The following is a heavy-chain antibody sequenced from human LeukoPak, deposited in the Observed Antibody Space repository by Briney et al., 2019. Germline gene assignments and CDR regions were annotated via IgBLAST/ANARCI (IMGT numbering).Heavy chain of an antibody. CDR1: GGSIGSSTYY. CDR3: ARFEHFDAFDI. D-gene: IGHD3-3*02. Sequence: PSETLSLTCTVSGGSIGSSTYYWGWIRQPPGQGLEWIGSIYYSGSTYYNPSLKSRVTISVDTSKNQFSLKLSSVTAADTAVYYCARFEHFDAFDIWGQGTMVTVSS. J-gene: IGHJ3*02. V-gene: IGHV4-39*01. CDR2: IYYSGST.